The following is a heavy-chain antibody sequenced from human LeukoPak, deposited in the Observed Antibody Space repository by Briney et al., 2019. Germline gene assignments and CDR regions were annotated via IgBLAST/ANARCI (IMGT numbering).Heavy chain of an antibody. V-gene: IGHV1-24*01. CDR3: ATGRSSSWYGAREAFDY. CDR1: GYTLTELS. Sequence: GASVKVSCKVSGYTLTELSMHWVRQAPGKGLEWMGGFDPEDGETIYAQKFQGRVTITEDTSTDTAYMELSSLRSEDTAVYYCATGRSSSWYGAREAFDYWGQGTLVTVSS. D-gene: IGHD6-13*01. J-gene: IGHJ4*02. CDR2: FDPEDGET.